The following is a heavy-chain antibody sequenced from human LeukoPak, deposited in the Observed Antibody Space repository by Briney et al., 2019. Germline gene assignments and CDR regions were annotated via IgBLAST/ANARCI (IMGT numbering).Heavy chain of an antibody. Sequence: GGSLRLSCAASGFTFSSHWMHWVRQAPGKGLVWVSGISSDGSRPRYADSVNGRFTISRDNAKNTLYLQMNSLRAEDTAVYFRVRDGQGSTPLDYWGQGTLVTVSS. J-gene: IGHJ4*02. D-gene: IGHD1-26*01. CDR3: VRDGQGSTPLDY. V-gene: IGHV3-74*01. CDR1: GFTFSSHW. CDR2: ISSDGSRP.